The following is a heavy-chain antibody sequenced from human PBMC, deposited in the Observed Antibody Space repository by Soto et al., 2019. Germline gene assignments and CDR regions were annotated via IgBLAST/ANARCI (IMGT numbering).Heavy chain of an antibody. J-gene: IGHJ4*02. Sequence: SVKVSCKASGGTFSRYTISWVRQAPGQGLEWMGRIIPILGIANYAQKFQGRVTITADKSTSTAYMELSSLRSGDTAVYYCARDGDDYGDSDYWGQGTLVTVSS. V-gene: IGHV1-69*04. CDR1: GGTFSRYT. CDR3: ARDGDDYGDSDY. D-gene: IGHD4-17*01. CDR2: IIPILGIA.